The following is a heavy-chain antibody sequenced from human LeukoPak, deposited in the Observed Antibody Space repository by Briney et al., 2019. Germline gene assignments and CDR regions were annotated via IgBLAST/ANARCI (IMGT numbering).Heavy chain of an antibody. CDR2: INPNSGAT. CDR1: GYTFTGYY. CDR3: ARDPSNSGYDYLYYFDY. J-gene: IGHJ4*02. Sequence: ASVKVSCKASGYTFTGYYIHWVRQAPGQGLEWVGWINPNSGATNYAQHLQGRVTVTRDTSISTAYMELSRLTSDDTAMYYCARDPSNSGYDYLYYFDYWGQGTLVTVSS. D-gene: IGHD5-12*01. V-gene: IGHV1-2*02.